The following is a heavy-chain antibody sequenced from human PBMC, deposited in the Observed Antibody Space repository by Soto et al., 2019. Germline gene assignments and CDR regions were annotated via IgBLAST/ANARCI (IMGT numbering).Heavy chain of an antibody. Sequence: QVQLVESGGGVVQPGRSLRLSCAASGFTFSTYGMHWVRQAPGKGPEWVAVISHDGSQKYYADSVKGRFTISRDNSKNTLFLQMNSLRAEDTALYYCAKDMMDGFDYWGPGSLVTVSS. CDR1: GFTFSTYG. V-gene: IGHV3-30*18. J-gene: IGHJ4*02. CDR2: ISHDGSQK. CDR3: AKDMMDGFDY. D-gene: IGHD3-16*01.